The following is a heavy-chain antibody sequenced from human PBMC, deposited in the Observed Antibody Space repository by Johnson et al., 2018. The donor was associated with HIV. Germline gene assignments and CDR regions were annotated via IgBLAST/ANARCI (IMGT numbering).Heavy chain of an antibody. D-gene: IGHD3-3*02. J-gene: IGHJ3*02. CDR2: ISTSDGTI. Sequence: VQLVESGGGVVRPGGSLRLSCAASGFIFDDYGMSWVRQAPGKGLEWVSYISTSDGTIYSADSVKGRFTISRDNSKNTLYLQMNSLRAEDTAVYYCAKPVLEFLGWICAFGMWDEGTMVTVSA. V-gene: IGHV3-23*04. CDR1: GFIFDDYG. CDR3: AKPVLEFLGWICAFGM.